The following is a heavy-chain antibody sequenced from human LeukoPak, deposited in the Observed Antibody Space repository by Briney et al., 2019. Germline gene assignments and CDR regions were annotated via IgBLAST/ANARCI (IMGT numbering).Heavy chain of an antibody. J-gene: IGHJ4*02. Sequence: SETLSLTCTVSRGSVRSSVYYWGWIRQPPGKGLEWIGAFYKSGNTYYNPSLKSRVTISVDTSKNQFSLRLSSVTAADTAVYYCARHRDYYGSGGYYHDYWGQGTLVTVSS. CDR3: ARHRDYYGSGGYYHDY. CDR2: FYKSGNT. V-gene: IGHV4-39*01. D-gene: IGHD3-10*01. CDR1: RGSVRSSVYY.